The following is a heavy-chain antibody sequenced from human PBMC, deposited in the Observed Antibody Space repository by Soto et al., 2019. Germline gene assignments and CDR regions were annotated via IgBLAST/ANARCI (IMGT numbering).Heavy chain of an antibody. CDR1: GDSIRSYY. V-gene: IGHV4-59*01. Sequence: YTFSGDSIRSYYWTLILQPPGKGLELIGYIYYSGSTRYNPSLKSRVTISVDMSKNQFSLKLSSVIAADTAVYYCARAYGGFDNGLDVWGQGTAVTVSS. J-gene: IGHJ6*02. CDR3: ARAYGGFDNGLDV. D-gene: IGHD5-12*01. CDR2: IYYSGST.